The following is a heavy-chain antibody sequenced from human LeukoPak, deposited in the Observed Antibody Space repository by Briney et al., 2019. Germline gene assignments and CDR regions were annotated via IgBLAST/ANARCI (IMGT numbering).Heavy chain of an antibody. Sequence: SETLSLTCAVYGGSFSGYYWSWIRQPPGKGLEWIGEINHSGSTNYNPSLKSRVTISVDTSKNQFSLKLSSVTAADTAVYYCARVGKLRFLEWPLYFDYWGQGTLDTVSS. CDR3: ARVGKLRFLEWPLYFDY. V-gene: IGHV4-34*01. D-gene: IGHD3-3*01. CDR1: GGSFSGYY. CDR2: INHSGST. J-gene: IGHJ4*02.